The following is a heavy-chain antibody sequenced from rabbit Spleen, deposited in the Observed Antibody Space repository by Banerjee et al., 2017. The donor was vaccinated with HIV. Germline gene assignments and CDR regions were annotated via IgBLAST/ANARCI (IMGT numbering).Heavy chain of an antibody. CDR3: AREGGIMVAGAFTL. CDR2: IVNGNGNT. Sequence: QEQLLESGGGLVQPEGSLTLTCKASGFDFSNNAMCWFGRPPGKGPEWFACIVNGNGNTYYAGWVNARFTFSINTRLATVTLQVTSLTPADTATYFCAREGGIMVAGAFTLWAPGTLVTVS. V-gene: IGHV1S47*01. D-gene: IGHD4-1*01. CDR1: GFDFSNNA. J-gene: IGHJ4*01.